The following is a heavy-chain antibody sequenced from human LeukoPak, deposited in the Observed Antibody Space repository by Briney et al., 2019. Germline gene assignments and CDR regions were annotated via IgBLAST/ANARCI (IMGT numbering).Heavy chain of an antibody. CDR1: GFTFSSYG. J-gene: IGHJ4*02. CDR3: AKGGRYCSGGNCYFFDY. CDR2: ISGSGGST. D-gene: IGHD2-15*01. Sequence: GGSLRLSCAASGFTFSSYGMSWVRQAPGKGLEWVSAISGSGGSTNYADSVKGRFTISRDNSKTTLYLQMNSLRADDTAVYYCAKGGRYCSGGNCYFFDYWGQGTLVTVSS. V-gene: IGHV3-23*01.